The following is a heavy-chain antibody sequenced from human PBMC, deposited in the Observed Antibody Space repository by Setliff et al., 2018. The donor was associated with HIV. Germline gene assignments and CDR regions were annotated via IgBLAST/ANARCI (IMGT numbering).Heavy chain of an antibody. V-gene: IGHV4-34*01. CDR2: INHSGTT. J-gene: IGHJ4*02. D-gene: IGHD3-3*01. CDR1: GDSFRAHY. CDR3: ARHWSTVAFDY. Sequence: SETLSLTCAVFGDSFRAHYWSWIRQAPGKGLEWIGEINHSGTTNYKPSLQRRVTISVDTSTKQISLKLNSVTAADTAIYYCARHWSTVAFDYWGRGTLVTVSS.